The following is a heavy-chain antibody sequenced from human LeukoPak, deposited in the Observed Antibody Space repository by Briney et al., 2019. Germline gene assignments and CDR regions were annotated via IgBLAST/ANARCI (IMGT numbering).Heavy chain of an antibody. CDR2: IYSSGST. CDR1: GRSFSSNTFN. Sequence: SQTLSLTCTVAGRSFSSNTFNWGWIRQPPGKGLDWIGTIYSSGSTYYDPSLKSRVTISLDTSKNQFSLNVSSVTAADTAVYYCARARADILTGYPKWYYLDVWGRGTTVAVSS. CDR3: ARARADILTGYPKWYYLDV. V-gene: IGHV4-39*07. D-gene: IGHD3-9*01. J-gene: IGHJ6*03.